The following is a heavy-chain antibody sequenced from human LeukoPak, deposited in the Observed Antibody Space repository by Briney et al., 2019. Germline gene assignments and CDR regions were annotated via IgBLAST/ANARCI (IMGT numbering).Heavy chain of an antibody. CDR1: GGSISSYY. J-gene: IGHJ6*03. CDR2: IYTSGST. CDR3: ASTVTTLPSYYYYMDV. V-gene: IGHV4-4*09. D-gene: IGHD4-17*01. Sequence: PSASLSLTCTVSGGSISSYYWSWIRQPPGKGLEWIGYIYTSGSTNYNPSLKSRVTISEDTSKNQFSLKLSSVTAADTAVYYCASTVTTLPSYYYYMDVWGKGTTVTVSS.